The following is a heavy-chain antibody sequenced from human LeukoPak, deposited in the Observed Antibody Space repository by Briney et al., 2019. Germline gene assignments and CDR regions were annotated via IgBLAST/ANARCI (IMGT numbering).Heavy chain of an antibody. CDR1: GFTFSTYS. CDR3: ARFYPICSSSSCYTP. CDR2: LSSNGGST. J-gene: IGHJ5*02. D-gene: IGHD2-2*01. V-gene: IGHV3-64*04. Sequence: GGSLRLSCPASGFTFSTYSMHWVRQAPGKGLEYVSALSSNGGSTYYADSVKGRFTISRDNAKNSMYLEMNSLRAEDTALYYCARFYPICSSSSCYTPWGQGTRVTVSS.